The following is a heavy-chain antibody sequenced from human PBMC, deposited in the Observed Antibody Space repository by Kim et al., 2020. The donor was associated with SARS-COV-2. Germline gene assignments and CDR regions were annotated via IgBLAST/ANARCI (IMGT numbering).Heavy chain of an antibody. V-gene: IGHV4-34*01. Sequence: SETLSLTCAVYGGSFSGYYWSWIRQPPGKGLEWIGEINHSGSTNYNPSLKSRVTISVDTSKNQFSLKLSSVTAADTAVYYCARFDATRGTYYFDYWGQGTLVTVSS. CDR1: GGSFSGYY. J-gene: IGHJ4*02. D-gene: IGHD1-1*01. CDR3: ARFDATRGTYYFDY. CDR2: INHSGST.